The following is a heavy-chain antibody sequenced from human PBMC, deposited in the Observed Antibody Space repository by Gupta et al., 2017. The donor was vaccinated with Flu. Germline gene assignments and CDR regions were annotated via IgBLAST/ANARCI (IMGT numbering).Heavy chain of an antibody. D-gene: IGHD2-2*01. V-gene: IGHV1-69*01. J-gene: IGHJ5*02. CDR3: ARAYCSSTSCYLRDGGNWFDP. Sequence: VRQAPGQGLEWMGGIIPIFGTANYAQKFQGRVTITADESTSTAYMELSSLRSEDTAVYYCARAYCSSTSCYLRDGGNWFDPWGQGTLVTVSS. CDR2: IIPIFGTA.